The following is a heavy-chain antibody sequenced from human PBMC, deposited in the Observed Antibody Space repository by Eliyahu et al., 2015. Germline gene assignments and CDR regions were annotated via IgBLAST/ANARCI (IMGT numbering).Heavy chain of an antibody. J-gene: IGHJ3*02. CDR2: INHSGST. CDR3: ARGTPYDSSGYWISFDI. V-gene: IGHV4-34*01. Sequence: QVQLQQWGAGLLKPSETLSLTCAVYXXSFRXYYWSWIRQPPGKGLEWXGEINHSGSTNYNPSLKSRVTISVDTSKNQFSLKLSSVTAADTAVYYCARGTPYDSSGYWISFDIWGQGTMVTVSS. D-gene: IGHD3-22*01. CDR1: XXSFRXYY.